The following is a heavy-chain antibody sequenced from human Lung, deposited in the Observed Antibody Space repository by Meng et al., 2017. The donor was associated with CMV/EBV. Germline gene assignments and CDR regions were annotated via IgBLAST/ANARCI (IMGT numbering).Heavy chain of an antibody. J-gene: IGHJ4*02. Sequence: QLHLLQSGPEVKKPGASVRVSFNASGYTFGSYGICWVRQAPGQGLEWMGWFVNYVDTYPAPKFQGRVTMTTDTHTNTAFMELRSLTSDDTAVYYCASGTPGRSYCDYWGQGTLVTVSS. D-gene: IGHD2-15*01. V-gene: IGHV1-18*01. CDR2: FVNYVDT. CDR3: ASGTPGRSYCDY. CDR1: GYTFGSYG.